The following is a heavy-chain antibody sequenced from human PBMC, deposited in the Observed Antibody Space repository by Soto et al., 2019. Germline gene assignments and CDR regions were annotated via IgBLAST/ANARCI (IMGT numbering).Heavy chain of an antibody. CDR1: GYTFTNYE. CDR2: MNPGSGNT. CDR3: ARMAASGSLNWFDP. Sequence: QVQLVQSGAEVKKPGASVKVSCKASGYTFTNYEINWVRQATGQGLEWMGWMNPGSGNTGYAHKFQGRVTMTSNTSISTAYMELSRLGSDDTAIYYCARMAASGSLNWFDPWGQGTLVTGSS. V-gene: IGHV1-8*01. J-gene: IGHJ5*02. D-gene: IGHD3-10*01.